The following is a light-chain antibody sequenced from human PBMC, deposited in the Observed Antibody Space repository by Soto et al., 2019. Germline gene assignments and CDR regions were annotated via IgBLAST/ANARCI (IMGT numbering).Light chain of an antibody. Sequence: EIVMTQSPATLSVSPGERATLSCRPTQSVGSNLAWYQQKPGQTPRLLIYGASTRVTGIPARFSGSGSGTEFTLTISSLQSEDFADYYCLQYNNRPPYSFGQGTKVEIK. J-gene: IGKJ2*03. CDR1: QSVGSN. CDR3: LQYNNRPPYS. V-gene: IGKV3-15*01. CDR2: GAS.